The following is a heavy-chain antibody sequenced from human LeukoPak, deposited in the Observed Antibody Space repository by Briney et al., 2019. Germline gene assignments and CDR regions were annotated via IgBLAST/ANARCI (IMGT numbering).Heavy chain of an antibody. CDR1: GGTFSSYA. CDR2: IIPIFGTA. D-gene: IGHD4-11*01. Sequence: GASVKVSCKASGGTFSSYAISWVRQAPGQGLEWMGGIIPIFGTANYAQKFQGRVTITADESTSTAYMELSSLRSDDTAVYYCARSDYRNYYYYGMDVWGQGTTVTVSS. J-gene: IGHJ6*02. CDR3: ARSDYRNYYYYGMDV. V-gene: IGHV1-69*13.